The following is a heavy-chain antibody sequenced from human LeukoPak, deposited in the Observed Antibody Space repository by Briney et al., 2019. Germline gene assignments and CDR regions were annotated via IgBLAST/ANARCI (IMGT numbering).Heavy chain of an antibody. Sequence: PGGSLRLSCAASGFTFSSYAMSWVPQAPGKGLEWVSGISDSGGNTYYADSVKGRFTSYRDNSKNKVYLDMNSLRAEDTAVYHCAKDTKWFGGGFDYWGQGALVTVSS. CDR1: GFTFSSYA. V-gene: IGHV3-23*01. J-gene: IGHJ4*02. CDR2: ISDSGGNT. D-gene: IGHD3-10*01. CDR3: AKDTKWFGGGFDY.